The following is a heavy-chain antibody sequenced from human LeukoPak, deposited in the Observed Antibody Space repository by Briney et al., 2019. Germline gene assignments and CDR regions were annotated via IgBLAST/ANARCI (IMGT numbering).Heavy chain of an antibody. Sequence: PSETLSLTCTVSGGSISSSSYYWGWIRQPPGKGLEWIGSIYYSGSTYYNPSLKSRVTIPVDTSKNQFSLKLSSVTAADTAVYYCARGRVRKNIVIVPAAYYYYYMDVWGKGTTVTVSS. CDR1: GGSISSSSYY. CDR2: IYYSGST. V-gene: IGHV4-39*07. CDR3: ARGRVRKNIVIVPAAYYYYYMDV. D-gene: IGHD2-2*01. J-gene: IGHJ6*03.